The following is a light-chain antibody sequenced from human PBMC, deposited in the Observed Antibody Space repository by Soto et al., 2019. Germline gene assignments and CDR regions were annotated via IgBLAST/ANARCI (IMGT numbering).Light chain of an antibody. CDR3: CSYTLRSTLV. V-gene: IGLV2-14*01. CDR2: EVS. Sequence: QSALTQPASVSGSPGQSITISCTGTSSDVGGYQYVSWYQQCPGKAPKLVIYEVSNRPSGVSIRFSGSKSGDTASLTISGLQAEDEADYYCCSYTLRSTLVFGGGTKLTVL. CDR1: SSDVGGYQY. J-gene: IGLJ2*01.